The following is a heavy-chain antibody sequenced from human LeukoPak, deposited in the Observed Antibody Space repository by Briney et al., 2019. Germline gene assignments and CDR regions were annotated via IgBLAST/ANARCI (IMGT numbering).Heavy chain of an antibody. J-gene: IGHJ5*02. V-gene: IGHV4-34*01. CDR3: ARKDLDGDYGFDP. CDR2: INHSGST. D-gene: IGHD4-17*01. CDR1: GGSSSGYY. Sequence: SSETLSLTCAVYGGSSSGYYWSWIRQPPGKGLEWIGEINHSGSTNYNPSLKSRVTISVDTSKNQFSLKLSSVTAVDTAVYYCARKDLDGDYGFDPWGQGTLVTVSS.